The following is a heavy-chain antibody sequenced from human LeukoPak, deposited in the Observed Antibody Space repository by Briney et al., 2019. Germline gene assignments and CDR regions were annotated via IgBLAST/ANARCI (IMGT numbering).Heavy chain of an antibody. J-gene: IGHJ4*01. Sequence: PGGSLRLSCAASGFTFSNYGMHWVRQAPGKGLEWVAVISYDGSNKYYADSVKGRFTISRDNSKNTLYLQMSSLRAEDTAVYYCAKEGSSSSWDYWGQEPWSPSPQ. CDR1: GFTFSNYG. D-gene: IGHD6-6*01. CDR2: ISYDGSNK. CDR3: AKEGSSSSWDY. V-gene: IGHV3-30*18.